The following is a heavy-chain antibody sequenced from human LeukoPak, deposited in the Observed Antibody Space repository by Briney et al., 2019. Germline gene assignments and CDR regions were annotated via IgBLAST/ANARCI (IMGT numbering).Heavy chain of an antibody. CDR2: MNPNSGNT. CDR1: GYTFTSYD. J-gene: IGHJ4*02. D-gene: IGHD3-16*02. Sequence: GASVKVSCKASGYTFTSYDINWVRQATGQGLEWMGWMNPNSGNTGYAQKFQGRVTITRNTSISTAYMELSSLRSEDTAVYYCARTLSYDYVWGSYRQALDYWGQGTLVTVSS. CDR3: ARTLSYDYVWGSYRQALDY. V-gene: IGHV1-8*03.